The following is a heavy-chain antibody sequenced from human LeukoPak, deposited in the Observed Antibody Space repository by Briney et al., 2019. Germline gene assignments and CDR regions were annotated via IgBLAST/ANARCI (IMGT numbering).Heavy chain of an antibody. J-gene: IGHJ4*02. D-gene: IGHD2-21*02. CDR1: GFTFSDAW. Sequence: GGSLRLSCAASGFTFSDAWVSWVRQAPGMGLEWVGRIKSKTDGGTTDYAAPVKGRFTISRDDSSGTLYLLMNSLKTEDTAVYYCSTSLRGSDCCLDYWGQGTLVTVSS. CDR2: IKSKTDGGTT. CDR3: STSLRGSDCCLDY. V-gene: IGHV3-15*01.